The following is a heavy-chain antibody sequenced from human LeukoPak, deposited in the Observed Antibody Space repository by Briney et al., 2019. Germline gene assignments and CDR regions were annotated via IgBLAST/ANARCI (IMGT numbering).Heavy chain of an antibody. D-gene: IGHD5-18*01. CDR1: GFTFSSYW. J-gene: IGHJ4*02. CDR3: ARVRVDTAMVQYYFDY. V-gene: IGHV3-74*01. CDR2: INSDGSST. Sequence: QPGGSLRLSCAASGFTFSSYWMHWVRQAPGKGLVWVSRINSDGSSTSYADSVKGRFTISRDNAKNTLYLQMNSLRAEDTAVYYCARVRVDTAMVQYYFDYWGQGTLVTVSS.